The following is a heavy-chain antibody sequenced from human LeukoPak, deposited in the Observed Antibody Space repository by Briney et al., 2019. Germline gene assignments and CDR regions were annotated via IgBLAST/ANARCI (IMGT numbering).Heavy chain of an antibody. J-gene: IGHJ5*02. CDR2: ISYDGSNK. CDR1: GFTFSSYG. CDR3: AKAGGLYGSGSSPVT. V-gene: IGHV3-30*18. D-gene: IGHD3-10*01. Sequence: GGSLRLSCAASGFTFSSYGMHWVRQAPGKGLEWVAVISYDGSNKYYADSVKGRFTISRDNSKNTLYLQMNSLRAEDTAVYYCAKAGGLYGSGSSPVTWGQGTLVTVSS.